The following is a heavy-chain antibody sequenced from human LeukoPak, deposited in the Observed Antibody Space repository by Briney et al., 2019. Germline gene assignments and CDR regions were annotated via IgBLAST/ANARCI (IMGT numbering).Heavy chain of an antibody. CDR3: ARGTYSSGWYHY. CDR2: ISSSGATI. J-gene: IGHJ4*02. Sequence: PGGSLRLSCAASGSTFSTYEMTWVRQAPGKGLEWVSYISSSGATIYYADSVKGRFTISRDNANNSLYLQMNTLRAEDTAVYYCARGTYSSGWYHYWGQGTLVTVSS. CDR1: GSTFSTYE. V-gene: IGHV3-48*03. D-gene: IGHD6-19*01.